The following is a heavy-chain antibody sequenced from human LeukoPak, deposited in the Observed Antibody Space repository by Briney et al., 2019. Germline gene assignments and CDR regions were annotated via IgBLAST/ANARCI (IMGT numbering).Heavy chain of an antibody. J-gene: IGHJ5*02. CDR2: IYYSGST. Sequence: SQTLSLTCTVSGGSISSYYWSWIRQPPGKGLEWIGYIYYSGSTNYNPSLKSRVTISVDTSKNQFSLKLSSVTAAHTAVYYCARHPALTYYDFWSGADNWFDPWGQGTLVTVSS. CDR1: GGSISSYY. CDR3: ARHPALTYYDFWSGADNWFDP. V-gene: IGHV4-59*08. D-gene: IGHD3-3*01.